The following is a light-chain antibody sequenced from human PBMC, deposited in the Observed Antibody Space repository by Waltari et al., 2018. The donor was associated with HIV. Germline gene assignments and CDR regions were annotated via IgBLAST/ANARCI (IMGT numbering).Light chain of an antibody. CDR2: GAS. Sequence: EIVMLQSPATLSVSPGERATVSCRASQSVSSTYLAWYQQKPDQAPRLLIYGASSRATGIPDRFIGSGSGTDFTLTISRLEPEDFAVYYCQQYGSSPPYTFGQGTKLEIK. CDR3: QQYGSSPPYT. CDR1: QSVSSTY. V-gene: IGKV3-20*01. J-gene: IGKJ2*01.